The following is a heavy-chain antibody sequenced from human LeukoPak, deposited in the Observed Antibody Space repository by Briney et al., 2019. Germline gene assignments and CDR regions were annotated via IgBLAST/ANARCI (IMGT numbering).Heavy chain of an antibody. CDR1: GFTFSSHG. CDR2: IRNDGSHK. D-gene: IGHD2-2*01. V-gene: IGHV3-30*03. CDR3: ARGSRVPAVPPSTKDYYGMDV. Sequence: GGSLRLSCAASGFTFSSHGMHWVRQAPGKGLEWVAVIRNDGSHKYYGDSVQGRFTISRDNSWNTLYLQINSLRLEDTAVYYCARGSRVPAVPPSTKDYYGMDVWGQGTTVTVSS. J-gene: IGHJ6*02.